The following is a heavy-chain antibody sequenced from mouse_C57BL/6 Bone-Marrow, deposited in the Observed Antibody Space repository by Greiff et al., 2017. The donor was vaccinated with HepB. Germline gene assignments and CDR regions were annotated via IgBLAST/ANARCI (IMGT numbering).Heavy chain of an antibody. CDR2: IDPSDSYT. D-gene: IGHD1-1*01. CDR3: ARGGYGSFDY. Sequence: QVQLQQPGAELVMPGASVKLSCKASGYTFTSYWMHWVKQRPGQGLEWIGEIDPSDSYTNYNQKFKGKSTLTVDKSSSTAYMQLSSLTSEDSAVYYCARGGYGSFDYWGQGTTLTVSS. V-gene: IGHV1-69*01. CDR1: GYTFTSYW. J-gene: IGHJ2*01.